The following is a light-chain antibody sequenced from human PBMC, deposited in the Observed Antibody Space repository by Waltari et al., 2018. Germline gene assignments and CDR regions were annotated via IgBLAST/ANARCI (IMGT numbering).Light chain of an antibody. J-gene: IGLJ3*02. CDR3: ATWDDRLSGPGV. Sequence: QSVLTQPPSASGTPGQKFTLSCSLSSSNIGRNSGHCYQQLPGTAPKLLPYRNNQRPSGVPDRFSGSKAGTSASLAVSGLRSEDEADYYFATWDDRLSGPGVFGGGTKLTVL. CDR2: RNN. V-gene: IGLV1-47*01. CDR1: SSNIGRNS.